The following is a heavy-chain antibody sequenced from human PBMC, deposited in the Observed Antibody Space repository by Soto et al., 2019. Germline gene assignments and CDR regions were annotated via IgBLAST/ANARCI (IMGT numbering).Heavy chain of an antibody. CDR3: ARYMVSSWYLPYYYYYGMDV. Sequence: ASVKVSCKASGYTFTSYGISWVRQAPGQGLEWMGWISAYNGNTNYAQKLQGRVTMTTDTSTSTAYMELRSLRSDDTAMYYCARYMVSSWYLPYYYYYGMDVWGQGTTVTVSS. D-gene: IGHD6-13*01. CDR1: GYTFTSYG. CDR2: ISAYNGNT. J-gene: IGHJ6*02. V-gene: IGHV1-18*04.